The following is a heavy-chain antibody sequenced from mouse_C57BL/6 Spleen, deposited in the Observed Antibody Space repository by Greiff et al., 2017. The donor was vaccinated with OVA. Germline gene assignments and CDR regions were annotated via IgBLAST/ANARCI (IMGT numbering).Heavy chain of an antibody. Sequence: QVQLKQPGAELVKPGASVKLSCKASGYTFTSYWMHWVKQRPGQGLEWIGMIHPNSGSTNYNEKFKSKATLTVDKSSSTAYMQLSSLTSEDSAVYYCARRYPDAMDYWGQGTSVTVSS. CDR2: IHPNSGST. J-gene: IGHJ4*01. CDR1: GYTFTSYW. D-gene: IGHD2-14*01. V-gene: IGHV1-64*01. CDR3: ARRYPDAMDY.